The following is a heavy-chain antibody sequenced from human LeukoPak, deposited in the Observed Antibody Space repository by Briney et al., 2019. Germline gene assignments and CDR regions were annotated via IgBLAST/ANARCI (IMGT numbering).Heavy chain of an antibody. CDR1: GGTSSSYA. CDR3: ARDLTGTNWFDP. Sequence: ASVKVSCKASGGTSSSYAISWVRQAPGQGLEWMGGIIPILGTANYAQKFQGRVTITTDESTSTAYMELSSLRSEDTAVYYCARDLTGTNWFDPWGQGTLVTVSS. V-gene: IGHV1-69*05. J-gene: IGHJ5*02. D-gene: IGHD1-7*01. CDR2: IIPILGTA.